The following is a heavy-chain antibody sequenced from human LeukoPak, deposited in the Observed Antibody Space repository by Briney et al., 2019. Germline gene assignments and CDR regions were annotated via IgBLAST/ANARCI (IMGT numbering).Heavy chain of an antibody. J-gene: IGHJ4*02. Sequence: GGSLRLSCAASGFTFSSYAMSWVRQAPGKGLEWVSVISGSGVSTYYADSVKGRFTISRDNSENTLYLQMNSLRAEDTAVYYCARDKGGVIATPSDYWGQGALVTVSS. D-gene: IGHD3-22*01. CDR2: ISGSGVST. CDR3: ARDKGGVIATPSDY. V-gene: IGHV3-23*01. CDR1: GFTFSSYA.